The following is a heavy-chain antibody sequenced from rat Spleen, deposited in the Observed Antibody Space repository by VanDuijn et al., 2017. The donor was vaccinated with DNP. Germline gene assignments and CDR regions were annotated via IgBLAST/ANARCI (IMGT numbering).Heavy chain of an antibody. J-gene: IGHJ2*01. CDR1: GFTFSDYN. Sequence: EVQLVESGGGSVQPGRSLKLSCAASGFTFSDYNMAWVRQAPNKGLEWVATVVSDGVITYYGDSGKGRFTISRDNAKHTLYLQMNSLKSDDTATYYCARQRLPGYNYYFDYWGQGVLVTVSS. CDR2: VVSDGVIT. CDR3: ARQRLPGYNYYFDY. V-gene: IGHV5-7*01. D-gene: IGHD1-4*01.